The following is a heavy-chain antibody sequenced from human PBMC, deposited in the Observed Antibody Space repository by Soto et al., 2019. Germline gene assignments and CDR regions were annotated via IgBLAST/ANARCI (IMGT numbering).Heavy chain of an antibody. J-gene: IGHJ6*02. V-gene: IGHV5-51*01. CDR1: GYSFTSYW. Sequence: GESLKISCKGSGYSFTSYWIGWVRQMPGKGLEWMGIIYPGDSDTRYSPSFQGQVTISADKSISTAYLQWSSLKASDTAMYYCGAGLVGATTDYYYGMDVWGQGTTVTVSS. CDR3: GAGLVGATTDYYYGMDV. D-gene: IGHD1-26*01. CDR2: IYPGDSDT.